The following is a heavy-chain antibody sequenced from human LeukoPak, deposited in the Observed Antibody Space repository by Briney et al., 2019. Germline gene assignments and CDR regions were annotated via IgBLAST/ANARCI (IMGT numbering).Heavy chain of an antibody. CDR3: AKAKLGVVVPAAIIEY. Sequence: PGGSLRLSCAASGFTFRSYAMSWVRQAPGKGLEWVSGISGSGGHTYYADSVKGRFTISRDNSKNTLYLQMNSLRAEDTAVYYCAKAKLGVVVPAAIIEYWGQGTLVTVSS. CDR2: ISGSGGHT. J-gene: IGHJ4*02. CDR1: GFTFRSYA. V-gene: IGHV3-23*01. D-gene: IGHD2-2*01.